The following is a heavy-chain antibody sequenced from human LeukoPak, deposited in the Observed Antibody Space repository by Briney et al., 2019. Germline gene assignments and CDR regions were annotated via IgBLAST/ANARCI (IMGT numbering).Heavy chain of an antibody. V-gene: IGHV3-23*01. CDR2: ISGSGGST. Sequence: GGSLRLSCAASGFTFSSFAMSWVRQAPGKGLEWVSAISGSGGSTYYADSVKGRFTISRDNSKNTLYLQMNSLRAEDTAVYYCARGGYYDFWSGYSSNWFDPWGQGILVTVSS. CDR1: GFTFSSFA. D-gene: IGHD3-3*01. CDR3: ARGGYYDFWSGYSSNWFDP. J-gene: IGHJ5*02.